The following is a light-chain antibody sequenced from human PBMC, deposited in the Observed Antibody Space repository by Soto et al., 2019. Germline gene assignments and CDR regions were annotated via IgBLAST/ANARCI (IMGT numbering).Light chain of an antibody. CDR2: GAS. CDR3: QQFNADPLT. J-gene: IGKJ4*01. Sequence: DIQLTQSPSFLSASVGDRVTISCLASQGISDYLAWYQQKPGKAPKLLIYGASTLQSGVPSRFSGSASGTEVALPISSLQPEDLSTYFCQQFNADPLTFGGGTKLEI. V-gene: IGKV1-9*01. CDR1: QGISDY.